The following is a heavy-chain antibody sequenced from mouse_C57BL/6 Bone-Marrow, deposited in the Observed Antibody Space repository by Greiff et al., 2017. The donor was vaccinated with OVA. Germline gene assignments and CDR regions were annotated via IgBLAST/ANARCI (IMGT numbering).Heavy chain of an antibody. Sequence: VHLVESGAELAKPGASVKLSCKASGYTFTSYWMHWVKQRPGQGLEWIGYINPSSGYTKYNQKFKDKATLTADKSSSTAYMQLSSLTYEDSAVYYCARDPIYYYGSTSSYYFDYWGQGTTLTVSS. D-gene: IGHD1-1*01. J-gene: IGHJ2*01. CDR2: INPSSGYT. CDR3: ARDPIYYYGSTSSYYFDY. V-gene: IGHV1-7*01. CDR1: GYTFTSYW.